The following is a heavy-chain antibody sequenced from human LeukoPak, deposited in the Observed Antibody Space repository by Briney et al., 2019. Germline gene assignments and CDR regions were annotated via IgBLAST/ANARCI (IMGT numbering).Heavy chain of an antibody. J-gene: IGHJ5*02. Sequence: GGSLRLSCAASGFTFSSYAMSWVRQAPGKGLEWVSAISGSGGSTYYADSVKGRFTISRDNSKNTLYLQTNSLRAEDTAVYYCAKDGSGRMYNWFDPWGQGTLVTVSS. V-gene: IGHV3-23*01. CDR3: AKDGSGRMYNWFDP. D-gene: IGHD3-10*01. CDR1: GFTFSSYA. CDR2: ISGSGGST.